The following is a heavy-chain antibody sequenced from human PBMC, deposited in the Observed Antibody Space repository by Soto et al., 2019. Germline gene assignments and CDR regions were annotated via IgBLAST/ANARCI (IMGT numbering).Heavy chain of an antibody. CDR1: GGTFSSYA. Sequence: QVQLVQSGAEVKKPGSSVKVSCKASGGTFSSYAISWVRQAPGQGLEWMGGIIPIFGTANYAQKFQGRVTITADESTSTAYMELSSLRAEATAVYYCATLLHDGGTRPFYYSGQGTPVTVAS. CDR2: IIPIFGTA. J-gene: IGHJ4*02. CDR3: ATLLHDGGTRPFYY. V-gene: IGHV1-69*01. D-gene: IGHD3-16*01.